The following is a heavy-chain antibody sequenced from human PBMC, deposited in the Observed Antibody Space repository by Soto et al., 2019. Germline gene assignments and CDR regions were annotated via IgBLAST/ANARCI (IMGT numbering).Heavy chain of an antibody. D-gene: IGHD3-10*01. CDR1: GGSISSSSYY. V-gene: IGHV4-39*01. Sequence: PSETLSLTCTVSGGSISSSSYYWGWIRQPPGKGLEWIGSIYYSGSTYYNPSLKSRVTISVDTSKNQFSLKLSSVTAADTAVYYCARHVDGSGSYHYYYYYGMDVWGQGTTVTVSS. J-gene: IGHJ6*02. CDR3: ARHVDGSGSYHYYYYYGMDV. CDR2: IYYSGST.